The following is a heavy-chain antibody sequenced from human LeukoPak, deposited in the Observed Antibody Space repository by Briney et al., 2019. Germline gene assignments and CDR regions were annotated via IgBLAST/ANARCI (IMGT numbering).Heavy chain of an antibody. CDR1: GFTFSNAW. CDR2: IKSKTDGGTT. CDR3: RFFPHWAQQAGDDAFDI. Sequence: GGSLRLSCAASGFTFSNAWMSWVRQAPGKGLEWVGRIKSKTDGGTTDYAAPVKGRFTISRDDSKNTLYLQMNSLKTEDTAVYYCRFFPHWAQQAGDDAFDIWGQGTMVTVSS. J-gene: IGHJ3*02. D-gene: IGHD6-13*01. V-gene: IGHV3-15*01.